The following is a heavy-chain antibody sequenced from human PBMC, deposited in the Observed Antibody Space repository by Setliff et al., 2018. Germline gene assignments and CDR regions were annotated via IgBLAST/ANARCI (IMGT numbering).Heavy chain of an antibody. CDR3: ARGRGIVVGADRRGYYMDV. D-gene: IGHD3-22*01. Sequence: SETLSLTCSVYGESFSNNYWSWIRQTPGKGLEWIGESNHGGSTSYHPSLKSRVTISVDTSKNQFSLKLSSVTAADTAVYYCARGRGIVVGADRRGYYMDVWGKGTTVTVSS. J-gene: IGHJ6*03. CDR1: GESFSNNY. CDR2: SNHGGST. V-gene: IGHV4-34*01.